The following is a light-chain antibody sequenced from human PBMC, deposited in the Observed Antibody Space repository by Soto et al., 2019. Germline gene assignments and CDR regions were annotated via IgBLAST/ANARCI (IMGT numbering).Light chain of an antibody. CDR2: EVS. Sequence: QSALAQPPSASGSPGQSVTISCAGTSNDVGGYNFVSWYQQHPGKAPKLMIFEVSKRPSGVPDRFSGSKSGNTASLTVSGLQAEDEVDYYCSSYAGNNIFYVFGTGTKLTVL. J-gene: IGLJ1*01. V-gene: IGLV2-8*01. CDR3: SSYAGNNIFYV. CDR1: SNDVGGYNF.